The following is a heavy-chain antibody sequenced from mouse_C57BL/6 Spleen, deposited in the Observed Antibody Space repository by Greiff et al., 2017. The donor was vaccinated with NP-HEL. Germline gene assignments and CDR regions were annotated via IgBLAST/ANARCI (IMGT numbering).Heavy chain of an antibody. J-gene: IGHJ2*01. D-gene: IGHD2-5*01. V-gene: IGHV5-4*01. CDR1: GFTFSSYA. CDR2: ISDGGSYT. CDR3: ARDRDSNYYFDY. Sequence: EVKLQESGGGLVKPGGSLKLSCAASGFTFSSYAMSWVRQTPEKRLEWVATISDGGSYTYYPDNVKGRFTISRDNAKNNLYLQMSHLKSEDTAMYYCARDRDSNYYFDYWGQGTTLTVSS.